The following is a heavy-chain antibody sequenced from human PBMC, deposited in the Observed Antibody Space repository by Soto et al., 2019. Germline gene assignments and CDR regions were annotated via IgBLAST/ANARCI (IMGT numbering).Heavy chain of an antibody. Sequence: ASVKVXCKASGGTXSSYGISWVRQXPGQGLEWMGWISAYNGNTNYAQKLQGRVTMTTDTSTSTAYMELRSLRSDDTAVYYCARCGSGYCDAFDIWGQGTMVTVSS. J-gene: IGHJ3*02. CDR3: ARCGSGYCDAFDI. V-gene: IGHV1-18*01. CDR2: ISAYNGNT. CDR1: GGTXSSYG. D-gene: IGHD3-3*01.